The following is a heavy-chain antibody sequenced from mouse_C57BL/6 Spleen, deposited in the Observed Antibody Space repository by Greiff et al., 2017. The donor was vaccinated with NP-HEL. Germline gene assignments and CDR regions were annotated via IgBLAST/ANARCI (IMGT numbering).Heavy chain of an antibody. J-gene: IGHJ1*03. D-gene: IGHD1-1*01. Sequence: VQLQQSGAELMKPGASVKLSCKATGYTFTGYWIEWVKQRPGHGLEWIGEILPGSGSTNYNEKFKGKATFPADTSSNTAYMQLSSLTTEDSAISYCARKRAITTVVATDWYFDVWGTGTTVTVSS. V-gene: IGHV1-9*01. CDR3: ARKRAITTVVATDWYFDV. CDR2: ILPGSGST. CDR1: GYTFTGYW.